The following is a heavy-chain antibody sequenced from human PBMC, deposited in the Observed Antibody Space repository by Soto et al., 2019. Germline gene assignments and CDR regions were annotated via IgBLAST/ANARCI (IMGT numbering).Heavy chain of an antibody. Sequence: SVKVSCKASGFTFTSSAFQWVRQARGQRLEWIGWIAVGSGYANYAQRFQDRVTLTRDMSTATTYMELSRLTSEDTAIYYCAADATAWQQMVPSDYWGQGTLVTVSS. J-gene: IGHJ4*02. CDR2: IAVGSGYA. V-gene: IGHV1-58*01. D-gene: IGHD2-8*01. CDR3: AADATAWQQMVPSDY. CDR1: GFTFTSSA.